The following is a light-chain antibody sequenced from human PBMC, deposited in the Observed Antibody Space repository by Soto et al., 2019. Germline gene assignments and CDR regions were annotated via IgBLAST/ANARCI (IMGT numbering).Light chain of an antibody. CDR2: GAS. J-gene: IGKJ5*01. CDR1: QTVRSS. CDR3: QQHGQWPIT. V-gene: IGKV3-11*01. Sequence: EIVLTQSPATLSLSPGERATLSCRASQTVRSSLVWYQQKPGQAPRLLIYGASSRATGIPDRFSGSGSGTEFTLTISSLQPEDFATYYCQQHGQWPITFGQGTRLEIK.